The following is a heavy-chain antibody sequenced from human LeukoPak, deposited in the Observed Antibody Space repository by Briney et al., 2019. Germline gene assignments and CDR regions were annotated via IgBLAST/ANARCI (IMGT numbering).Heavy chain of an antibody. D-gene: IGHD6-13*01. J-gene: IGHJ5*02. CDR3: ARAPGKRGFDP. CDR2: ISYDGSNK. V-gene: IGHV3-30*03. Sequence: GGSLRLSCAASGFTFSSYGMHWVRQAPGKGLEWVAVISYDGSNKYYADSVKGRFTISRDNSKNTLYLQMNSLRAEDTAVYYCARAPGKRGFDPWGQGTLVTVSS. CDR1: GFTFSSYG.